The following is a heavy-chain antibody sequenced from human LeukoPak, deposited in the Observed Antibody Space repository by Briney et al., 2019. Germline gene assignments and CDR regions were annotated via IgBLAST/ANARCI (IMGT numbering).Heavy chain of an antibody. Sequence: GRSLRLSCAASGFTFSNHGMHWVRQAPGQGLEWVAVIWYDGSNKYYADSVKGRFTLSRDNTKNTLYLQMNSLRAEDTAVYYCACYGIEPPYWGQGTLVTVSS. J-gene: IGHJ4*02. CDR1: GFTFSNHG. D-gene: IGHD1-14*01. V-gene: IGHV3-33*01. CDR2: IWYDGSNK. CDR3: ACYGIEPPY.